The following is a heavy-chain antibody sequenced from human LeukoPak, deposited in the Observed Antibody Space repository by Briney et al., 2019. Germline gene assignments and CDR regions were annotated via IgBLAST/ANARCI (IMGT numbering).Heavy chain of an antibody. Sequence: GGSLRLSCAASGLTFDDYAMHWVRQAPGKGLEWVSDISGSGGSTYYADSVKGRFTISRDNSKNTLYLQMNRLRAEDTAVYYCAKRGLAAALFRWGQGTLVTVSS. J-gene: IGHJ4*02. CDR2: ISGSGGST. CDR1: GLTFDDYA. D-gene: IGHD6-13*01. V-gene: IGHV3-23*01. CDR3: AKRGLAAALFR.